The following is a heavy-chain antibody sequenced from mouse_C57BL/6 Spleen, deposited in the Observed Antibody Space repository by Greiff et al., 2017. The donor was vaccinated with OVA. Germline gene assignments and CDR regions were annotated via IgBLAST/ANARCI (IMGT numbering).Heavy chain of an antibody. J-gene: IGHJ4*01. CDR2: INPNYGTT. Sequence: EVQLQQSGPELVKPGASVKISCKASGYSFTDYNMNWVKQSNGKSLEWIGVINPNYGTTSYNQKFKGKATLTVDQSSSTAYMKLNSLTSEDSSVYYCAREGYYYGTRKYYAMDYWGQGTSVTVSS. V-gene: IGHV1-39*01. CDR1: GYSFTDYN. D-gene: IGHD1-1*01. CDR3: AREGYYYGTRKYYAMDY.